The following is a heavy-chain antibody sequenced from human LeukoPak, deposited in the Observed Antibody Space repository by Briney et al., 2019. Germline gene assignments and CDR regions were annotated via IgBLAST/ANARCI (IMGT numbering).Heavy chain of an antibody. CDR1: GFSFNSYS. CDR3: VRDSGSSYGYYFLH. CDR2: ISSSSSHM. D-gene: IGHD1-26*01. J-gene: IGHJ1*01. Sequence: GGSLRLSCAASGFSFNSYSMYWVRQAPGKGLEWVSSISSSSSHMFYADSVKGRFSISRDNANNSLYLQMNSLRAEDTAVYYCVRDSGSSYGYYFLHWGQGTLVTVSS. V-gene: IGHV3-21*01.